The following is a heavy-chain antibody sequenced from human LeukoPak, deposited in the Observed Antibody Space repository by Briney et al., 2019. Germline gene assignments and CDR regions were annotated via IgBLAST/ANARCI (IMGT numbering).Heavy chain of an antibody. Sequence: SETLSLTCTVSGGSISSYYWRWLRQPPGKGLEGSGYIYYSGSTNYIPSLKSRVTISVDTSKNQFSLKLSSVTAADTAVYYCAREGYDFWSGYPYFDYWGQGTLVTVSS. CDR3: AREGYDFWSGYPYFDY. CDR1: GGSISSYY. D-gene: IGHD3-3*01. J-gene: IGHJ4*02. CDR2: IYYSGST. V-gene: IGHV4-59*13.